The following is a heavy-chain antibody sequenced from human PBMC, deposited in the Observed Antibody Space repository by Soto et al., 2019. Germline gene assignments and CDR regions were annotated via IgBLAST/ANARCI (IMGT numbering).Heavy chain of an antibody. D-gene: IGHD2-15*01. CDR2: VNPSGGST. CDR3: AREENCSDGICYSEYFQR. J-gene: IGHJ1*01. CDR1: GYIFTAYS. V-gene: IGHV1-46*01. Sequence: SGAEVKKPGASVKVSCKASGYIFTAYSMHWVRQAPGQGLEWMGVVNPSGGSTNYAQKFQGRITMTRDTSTSTVYMDLSSLTSEDTAVYYCAREENCSDGICYSEYFQRWGQGTLVTVSS.